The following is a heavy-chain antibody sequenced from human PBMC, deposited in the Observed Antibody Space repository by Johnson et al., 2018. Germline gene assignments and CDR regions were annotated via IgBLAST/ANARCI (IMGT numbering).Heavy chain of an antibody. CDR1: GFTFSSYS. CDR3: ARRDYYGSGPAPPAEYFQH. CDR2: ISSSSSYI. Sequence: EVQLLESGGGLVKPGGSLRLSCAASGFTFSSYSMNWVRQAPGKGLEWVSSISSSSSYIYYADSVKGRFTISRDNAKNSLYLQMNSLRAEDTAVYYCARRDYYGSGPAPPAEYFQHWGQGTLVTVSS. J-gene: IGHJ1*01. D-gene: IGHD3-10*01. V-gene: IGHV3-21*01.